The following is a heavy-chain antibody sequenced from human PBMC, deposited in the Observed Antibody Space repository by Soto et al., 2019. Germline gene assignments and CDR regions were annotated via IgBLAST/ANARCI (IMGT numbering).Heavy chain of an antibody. CDR3: ARSVTP. CDR2: VNHGGTS. Sequence: NPSETLSLTCAVHGGSFSGYYWDWIRQPPGKGLEWIGEVNHGGTSNYNPALKSRAIISVDTSKNQFSLKLTSVTAADTAVYYCARSVTPWGQGTLVTVSS. CDR1: GGSFSGYY. J-gene: IGHJ5*02. D-gene: IGHD3-10*01. V-gene: IGHV4-34*01.